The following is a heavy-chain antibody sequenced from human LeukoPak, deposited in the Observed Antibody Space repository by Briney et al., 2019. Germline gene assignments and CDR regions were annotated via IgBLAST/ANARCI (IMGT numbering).Heavy chain of an antibody. J-gene: IGHJ6*03. V-gene: IGHV3-11*01. CDR1: GFTFSDYY. CDR3: ARDDFWSGYYYHYYMDV. D-gene: IGHD3-3*01. CDR2: ISSSDSPR. Sequence: PGGSLRLSCAASGFTFSDYYMSWIRQAPGKGLEWVSYISSSDSPRFYADSVKGRFTISRDNAKKSLFLQMDSLRAEDTAVYFCARDDFWSGYYYHYYMDVWGKGTTVTVSS.